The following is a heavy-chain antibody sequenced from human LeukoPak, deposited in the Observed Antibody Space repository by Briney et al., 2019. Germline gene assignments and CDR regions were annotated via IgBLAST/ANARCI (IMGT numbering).Heavy chain of an antibody. D-gene: IGHD3-22*01. CDR3: AKELRDRSGYYGWFDP. CDR1: GFTFSNYA. CDR2: IRGSGGNT. J-gene: IGHJ5*02. V-gene: IGHV3-23*01. Sequence: QPGGSLRLSCAASGFTFSNYAMNWVRQAPGKGLEWVSSIRGSGGNTFYADSVKGRFTISRDNSKNTLYLQMNSLRAEDTALYYCAKELRDRSGYYGWFDPWGQGTLVTVSS.